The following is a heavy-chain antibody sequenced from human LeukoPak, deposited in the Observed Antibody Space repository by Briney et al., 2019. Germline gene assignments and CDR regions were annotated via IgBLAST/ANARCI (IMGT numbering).Heavy chain of an antibody. CDR1: GFTLADLS. CDR3: ATGVYCATTTCPGYQHYYYFMDV. J-gene: IGHJ6*03. CDR2: FDRKNGDT. D-gene: IGHD2-21*01. Sequence: ASVEVSCKVSGFTLADLSMHRVRQAPGKGLEWVGGFDRKNGDTIYAQRFRGRVTLTEDTSTGTAYMDLSSLSADDTAVYYCATGVYCATTTCPGYQHYYYFMDVWGKGTTVTVSS. V-gene: IGHV1-24*01.